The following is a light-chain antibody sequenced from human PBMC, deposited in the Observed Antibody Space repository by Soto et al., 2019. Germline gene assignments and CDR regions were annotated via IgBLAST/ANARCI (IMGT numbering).Light chain of an antibody. CDR1: QSISSW. V-gene: IGKV1-5*01. Sequence: DIQMTQSPSTLSASVGDRVTITCRASQSISSWLAWYQQKPGKAPKLLIYDASSLESGVPSRCSGSGSGTEFTLTISSLQPDDFASYYCQQYNSYSQTFGQGTKVEI. J-gene: IGKJ1*01. CDR3: QQYNSYSQT. CDR2: DAS.